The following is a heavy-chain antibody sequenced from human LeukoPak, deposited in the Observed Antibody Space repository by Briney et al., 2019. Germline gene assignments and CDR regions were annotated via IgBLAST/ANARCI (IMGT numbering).Heavy chain of an antibody. CDR1: GGTFSSYS. CDR3: ARGGERYCSSTSCLLPDY. CDR2: ISSSSSYI. D-gene: IGHD2-2*01. V-gene: IGHV3-21*01. J-gene: IGHJ4*02. Sequence: SCKASGGTFSSYSMNWVRQAPGKGLEWVSSISSSSSYIYYADSVKGRFTISRDNAKNSLYLQMNSLRAEDTAVYYRARGGERYCSSTSCLLPDYWGQGTLVTVSS.